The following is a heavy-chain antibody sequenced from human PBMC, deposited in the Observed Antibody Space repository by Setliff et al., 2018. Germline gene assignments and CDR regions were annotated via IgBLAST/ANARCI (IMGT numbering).Heavy chain of an antibody. CDR2: IYYSGST. D-gene: IGHD3-3*01. CDR1: GGSISSSSYY. Sequence: ETLSLTCTVSGGSISSSSYYWGWIRQPPGKGLEWIGSIYYSGSTYYNPSLKRRVTISVDTSKNQFSLKLSSVTAADTAVYYCASRATYYNFWSGYYLYWGQGTLVTVSS. J-gene: IGHJ4*02. CDR3: ASRATYYNFWSGYYLY. V-gene: IGHV4-39*07.